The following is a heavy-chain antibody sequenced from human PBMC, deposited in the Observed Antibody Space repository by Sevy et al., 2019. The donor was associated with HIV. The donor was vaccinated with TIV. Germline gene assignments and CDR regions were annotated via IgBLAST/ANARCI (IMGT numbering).Heavy chain of an antibody. V-gene: IGHV3-33*01. CDR3: ARDVDSNYDGIDA. D-gene: IGHD4-4*01. CDR2: IWYDGSDT. CDR1: GFTFSNYG. J-gene: IGHJ6*02. Sequence: GGSLRLSCVASGFTFSNYGMHWVRQAPGKGLEWVASIWYDGSDTYYGESVKGRFTISRDNSKNTVDLQMNSLRVEDTAVYYCARDVDSNYDGIDAWGQGTTVTVSS.